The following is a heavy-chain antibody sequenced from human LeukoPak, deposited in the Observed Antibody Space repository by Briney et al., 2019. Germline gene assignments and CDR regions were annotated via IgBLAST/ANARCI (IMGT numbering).Heavy chain of an antibody. D-gene: IGHD3-10*01. CDR1: GFTFSSYW. V-gene: IGHV3-7*01. J-gene: IGHJ4*02. CDR2: IKQDGSEK. Sequence: PGGSLRLSCAASGFTFSSYWLSWVRQAPGKGLEWVANIKQDGSEKYYVDSVKGRFTISSSNAKNSLYLQMNSLRAEDTAVYYCARVGVYYYGSGSYLDYWGQGTLVTVSS. CDR3: ARVGVYYYGSGSYLDY.